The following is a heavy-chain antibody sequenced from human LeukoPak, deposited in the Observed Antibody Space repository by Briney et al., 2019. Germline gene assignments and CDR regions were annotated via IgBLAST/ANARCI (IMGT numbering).Heavy chain of an antibody. CDR1: GYTFTSYY. V-gene: IGHV1-46*01. CDR3: ASSVRGLLWSGYLGIDY. J-gene: IGHJ4*02. Sequence: ASVKVSCKASGYTFTSYYMHWVRQAPGQGLEWMGIINPSGGSTSYAQKFQGRVTMTRDTSTSTVYMELSSLRSEDTAVYYCASSVRGLLWSGYLGIDYWGQGTLVTVSS. CDR2: INPSGGST. D-gene: IGHD3-3*01.